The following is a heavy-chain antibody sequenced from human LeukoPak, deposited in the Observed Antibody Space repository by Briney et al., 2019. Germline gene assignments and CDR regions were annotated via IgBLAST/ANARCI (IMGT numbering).Heavy chain of an antibody. J-gene: IGHJ4*02. CDR2: MNPNSGNT. CDR1: GYTFTSYD. Sequence: GASVKVSCKASGYTFTSYDINWVRQATGQGLEWVGWMNPNSGNTGSAQKFQGRVTMTRDTSISTAYMELSSLRSEDTAIYYCAGAAGDLDYWGQGTLVTVSS. CDR3: AGAAGDLDY. V-gene: IGHV1-8*01.